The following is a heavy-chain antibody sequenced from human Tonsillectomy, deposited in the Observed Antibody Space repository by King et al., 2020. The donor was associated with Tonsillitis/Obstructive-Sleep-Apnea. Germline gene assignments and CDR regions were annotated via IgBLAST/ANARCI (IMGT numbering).Heavy chain of an antibody. CDR1: GFTFSSYG. CDR2: ICYDGSNK. V-gene: IGHV3-33*01. CDR3: ARDTHDFWSANYYMDV. D-gene: IGHD3-3*01. J-gene: IGHJ6*03. Sequence: VQLVESGGGVVQPGRSLRLSCAASGFTFSSYGMHWVRQAPGKGLEWVAVICYDGSNKYYADSVKGRFTISRDNSRNTLYLQMNSLRAEDTAVYYCARDTHDFWSANYYMDVWGKGTTVTVSS.